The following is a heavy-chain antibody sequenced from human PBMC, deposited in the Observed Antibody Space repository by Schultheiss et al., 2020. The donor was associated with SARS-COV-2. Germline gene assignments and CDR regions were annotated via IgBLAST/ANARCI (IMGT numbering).Heavy chain of an antibody. CDR3: ARMSMGYYGMDV. D-gene: IGHD6-6*01. CDR2: IDWDDDK. Sequence: LRLSCAVSGGSISSGGYSWSWIRQPPGKALEWLARIDWDDDKYYSTSLKTRLTISKDTSKNQVVLTMTNMDPVDTATYYCARMSMGYYGMDVWGQGTTVTVAS. V-gene: IGHV2-70*11. CDR1: GGSISSGGYS. J-gene: IGHJ6*02.